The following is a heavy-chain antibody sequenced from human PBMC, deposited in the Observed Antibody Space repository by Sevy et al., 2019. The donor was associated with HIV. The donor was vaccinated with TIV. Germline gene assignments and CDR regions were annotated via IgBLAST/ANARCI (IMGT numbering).Heavy chain of an antibody. V-gene: IGHV3-21*01. CDR2: ISSSSSYI. J-gene: IGHJ6*02. CDR1: GFTFSSYS. Sequence: GGSLRLSCAASGFTFSSYSMNWVRQAPGKGLEWVSSISSSSSYIYYADSVKGRFTISRDNAKNSLYLQMNSLRAEDTAVYYCAIGGRYYYGSGSYVCMDVWGQGTTVTVSS. D-gene: IGHD3-10*01. CDR3: AIGGRYYYGSGSYVCMDV.